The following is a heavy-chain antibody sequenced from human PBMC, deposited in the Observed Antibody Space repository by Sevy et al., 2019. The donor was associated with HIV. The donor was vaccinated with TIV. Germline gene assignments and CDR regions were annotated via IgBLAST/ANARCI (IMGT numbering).Heavy chain of an antibody. CDR3: ARDREEWGPRGAFDI. CDR1: GYTFTSYG. V-gene: IGHV1-18*01. CDR2: ISAYNGNT. Sequence: ASVKVSCKASGYTFTSYGISWVRQAPGQGLEWMGWISAYNGNTNYAQKLQGRVTMTTDTSTSTAYMELRSLRSDDTAVYYWARDREEWGPRGAFDIWGQGTMVTVSS. D-gene: IGHD1-26*01. J-gene: IGHJ3*02.